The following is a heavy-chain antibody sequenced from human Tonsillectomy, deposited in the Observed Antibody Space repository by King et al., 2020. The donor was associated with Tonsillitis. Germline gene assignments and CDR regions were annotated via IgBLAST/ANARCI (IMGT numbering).Heavy chain of an antibody. D-gene: IGHD3-3*01. CDR1: GGSIRSYY. V-gene: IGHV4-59*01. J-gene: IGHJ2*01. CDR3: ARDAYYDCWSGYSPYWYFDL. CDR2: VYYTGST. Sequence: QLQESGPGLVKPSETLSLTCSVSGGSIRSYYWSWIRQPPGKGLEWIAYVYYTGSTNYNPSLKSRVTLSVDTSKNQFSLKLSSVTAADTAVYYCARDAYYDCWSGYSPYWYFDLWGRGTLVTVSS.